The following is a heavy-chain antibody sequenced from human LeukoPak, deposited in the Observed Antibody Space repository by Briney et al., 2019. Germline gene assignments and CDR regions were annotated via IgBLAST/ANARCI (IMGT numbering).Heavy chain of an antibody. CDR1: GFTFARNV. CDR2: ISAPGGST. J-gene: IGHJ4*01. Sequence: GGSLRLSCVASGFTFARNVMSWVRQAPGKGLEWVSSISAPGGSTYYADSVKGRFTISRDNSENTLSLQMNSLRAGDTAVYYGAKGRGRAPITGDYFDSWCHGTLVTVYS. D-gene: IGHD3-10*01. V-gene: IGHV3-23*01. CDR3: AKGRGRAPITGDYFDS.